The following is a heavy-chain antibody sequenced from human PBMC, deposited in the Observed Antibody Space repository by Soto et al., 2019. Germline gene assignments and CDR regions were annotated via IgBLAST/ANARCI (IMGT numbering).Heavy chain of an antibody. V-gene: IGHV3-74*03. J-gene: IGHJ4*02. D-gene: IGHD3-10*01. CDR3: ASLPRPRGPCDL. Sequence: EVQLVESGGGLVQPGESLRLSCAASGFTFSSSWMHWVRQAPGKGLVWVSRLNSDGSTTQYADSVRGRFTITRDNAKNTLFLQVTTLTSDDTAVYSCASLPRPRGPCDLWGQGTLVTVSS. CDR1: GFTFSSSW. CDR2: LNSDGSTT.